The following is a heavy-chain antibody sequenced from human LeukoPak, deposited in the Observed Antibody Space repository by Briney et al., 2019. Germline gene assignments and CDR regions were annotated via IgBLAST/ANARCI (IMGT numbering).Heavy chain of an antibody. J-gene: IGHJ4*02. Sequence: GGSLRLSCAASGFTFSSYAMSWVRQAPGKGLEWVSAISGSGGSTYYADSVKGRFTISRDNSKNTLYLQMNSLRAEDTAVYYCAKGSRGGPQEPDYWGQRTLVTVSS. CDR2: ISGSGGST. CDR3: AKGSRGGPQEPDY. CDR1: GFTFSSYA. D-gene: IGHD2-2*01. V-gene: IGHV3-23*01.